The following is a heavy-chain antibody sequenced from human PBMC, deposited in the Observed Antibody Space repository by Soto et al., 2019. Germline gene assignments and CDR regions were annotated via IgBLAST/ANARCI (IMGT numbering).Heavy chain of an antibody. CDR2: IYYSGST. V-gene: IGHV4-59*08. CDR3: ARRYGVYFDY. J-gene: IGHJ4*02. CDR1: GGSVSSYY. D-gene: IGHD4-17*01. Sequence: SETLSLTCTVSGGSVSSYYWSWIRQPPGKGLEWIGYIYYSGSTNYNPSLKSRVTISVDTSKNQFSLKLSSVTAADTAVYYCARRYGVYFDYWGQGTLVTVSS.